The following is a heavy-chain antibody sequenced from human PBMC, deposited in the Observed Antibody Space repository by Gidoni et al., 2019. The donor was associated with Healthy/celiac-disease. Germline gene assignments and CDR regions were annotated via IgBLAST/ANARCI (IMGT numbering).Heavy chain of an antibody. Sequence: QVQLQQWGAGLLKPPETLSLTCAVSGWSFRGYHWSWIRQPPGKGLEWIGEINHSGSTNYNPSLKSRVTISVDTSKNQFSLKLSSVTAADTAVYYCARASITMVRGVPHWYFDLWGRGTLVTVSS. V-gene: IGHV4-34*01. D-gene: IGHD3-10*01. CDR1: GWSFRGYH. CDR3: ARASITMVRGVPHWYFDL. J-gene: IGHJ2*01. CDR2: INHSGST.